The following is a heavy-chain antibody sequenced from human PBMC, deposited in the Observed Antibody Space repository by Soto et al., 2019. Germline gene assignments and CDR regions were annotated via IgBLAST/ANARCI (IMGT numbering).Heavy chain of an antibody. CDR3: TRYSYGASEY. V-gene: IGHV3-15*01. J-gene: IGHJ4*02. CDR2: IKSKTDGGTT. CDR1: GFTVSNAW. D-gene: IGHD5-18*01. Sequence: EVQLVESGRGLVKPGGSLRLSCAASGFTVSNAWMSWVRQAPGKGLEWVGRIKSKTDGGTTEYDAPVKGRFTISRDDSKNTLYLQMISLKTEDTAVYYCTRYSYGASEYWGQGTLVTVSS.